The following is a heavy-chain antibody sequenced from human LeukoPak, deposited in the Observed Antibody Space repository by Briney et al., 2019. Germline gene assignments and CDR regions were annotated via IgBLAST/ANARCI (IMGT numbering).Heavy chain of an antibody. CDR1: GDTFNIYA. D-gene: IGHD3-16*02. CDR3: ARGRYDYVWGSYRSRDWFDP. CDR2: IIPIFGTA. J-gene: IGHJ5*02. Sequence: SVTLSLNSSGDTFNIYAISWVRQAPGQGLEWMGGIIPIFGTANYAQKFQGRVTFTADESTSTAYMELSSLRSEDTAVYYCARGRYDYVWGSYRSRDWFDPWGQGTLVTVSS. V-gene: IGHV1-69*13.